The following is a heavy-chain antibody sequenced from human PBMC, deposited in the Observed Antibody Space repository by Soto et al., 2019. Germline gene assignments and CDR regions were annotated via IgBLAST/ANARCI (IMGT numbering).Heavy chain of an antibody. CDR3: AKDYDYKWLDP. CDR2: ISFDGNNI. V-gene: IGHV3-30*18. D-gene: IGHD3-16*01. J-gene: IGHJ5*02. Sequence: GGSLRLSCAASGFVFDNFCIHWVRQPPCKGLEWVALISFDGNNIFYADSVKGRFNISRDNSKNTLFLQMNSLRDEDSAVYYCAKDYDYKWLDPWGQLTLVTVCS. CDR1: GFVFDNFC.